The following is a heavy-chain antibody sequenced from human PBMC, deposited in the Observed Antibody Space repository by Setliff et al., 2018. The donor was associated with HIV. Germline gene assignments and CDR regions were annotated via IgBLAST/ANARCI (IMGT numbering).Heavy chain of an antibody. CDR1: ALSFNNYY. CDR3: ARLRINDY. V-gene: IGHV3-7*01. J-gene: IGHJ4*02. Sequence: GGSLRLSCIASALSFNNYYMTWVRQAPGKGLEWVANINSDGTEKNYADSVRGRFTISRDNSKNSVYWQMNGLRVEDTAVDYCARLRINDYWGQGTPGTVSS. CDR2: INSDGTEK.